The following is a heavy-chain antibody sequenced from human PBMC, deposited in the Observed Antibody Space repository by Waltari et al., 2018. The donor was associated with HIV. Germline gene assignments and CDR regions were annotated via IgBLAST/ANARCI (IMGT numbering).Heavy chain of an antibody. CDR1: GCPFSSYS. V-gene: IGHV3-21*06. CDR2: ISSGSTYI. CDR3: ARGATDVDAFDF. J-gene: IGHJ3*01. Sequence: EVQLVESGGGLVKPGGSLRLSCAASGCPFSSYSMTWVRQAPRKGLEWVSFISSGSTYIYYANSVKGRFTISRDNGKNSLHLQMKGLRAEDTAVYYCARGATDVDAFDFWGQGTMVTVSS.